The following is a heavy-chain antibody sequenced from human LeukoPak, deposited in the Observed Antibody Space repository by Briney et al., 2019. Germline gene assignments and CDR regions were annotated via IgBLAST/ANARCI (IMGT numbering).Heavy chain of an antibody. CDR1: GYTFTGYY. CDR3: ASALNVDTAMVHDY. Sequence: ASVKVSCKASGYTFTGYYMHWVRQAPGQGLEWMGWINPNSGGTNYAQKFQGRVTMTRGTSISTAYMELSRLRSDDTAVYYCASALNVDTAMVHDYWGQGTLVTVSS. CDR2: INPNSGGT. J-gene: IGHJ4*02. V-gene: IGHV1-2*02. D-gene: IGHD5-18*01.